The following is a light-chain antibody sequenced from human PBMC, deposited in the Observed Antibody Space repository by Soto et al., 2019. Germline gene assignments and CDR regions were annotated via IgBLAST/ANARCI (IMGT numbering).Light chain of an antibody. CDR2: AVT. J-gene: IGLJ1*01. Sequence: QSALTQPASVSGSPGQSVTISCAGTSGDVGGYNYVSWYQRHPGKAPKLMIHAVTNRPSGVSNRFSGSKSGNTASLTISSLQAEDEADYYCCSYTGASTYVFGTGTKLTVL. CDR3: CSYTGASTYV. V-gene: IGLV2-14*01. CDR1: SGDVGGYNY.